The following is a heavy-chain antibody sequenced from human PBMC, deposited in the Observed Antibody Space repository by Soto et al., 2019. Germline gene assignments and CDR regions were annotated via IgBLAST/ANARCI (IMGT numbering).Heavy chain of an antibody. CDR1: GVPFNSYG. V-gene: IGHV1-69*17. Sequence: QVVLLQSGAEVKRPGSSVKVSCKASGVPFNSYGFAWVRQAPGRGLEWVGGINPASQLRNYEQSLQGRVTITADTSTTTALMGLSGLTTEDTAVYYCARMKLATLDHWGQGTLVTVSS. CDR3: ARMKLATLDH. J-gene: IGHJ4*02. D-gene: IGHD5-12*01. CDR2: INPASQLR.